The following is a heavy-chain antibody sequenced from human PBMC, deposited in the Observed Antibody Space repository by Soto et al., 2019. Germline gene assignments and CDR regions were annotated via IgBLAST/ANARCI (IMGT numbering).Heavy chain of an antibody. D-gene: IGHD3-22*01. J-gene: IGHJ4*02. CDR2: ISAHNGNT. CDR3: ARDRNYSGSGGCTL. Sequence: QVQLVQSGAEVKKPGASVKVSCKASGYTFTTYGLSWVRQAPGQGREWMGWISAHNGNTNYARKFQGRLTMTTDTTTGTAYMGVRSLRADDTAVYFCARDRNYSGSGGCTLWGQGTLVTVSS. CDR1: GYTFTTYG. V-gene: IGHV1-18*01.